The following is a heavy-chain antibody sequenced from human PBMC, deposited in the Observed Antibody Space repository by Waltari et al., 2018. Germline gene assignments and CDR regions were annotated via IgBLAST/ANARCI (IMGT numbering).Heavy chain of an antibody. CDR2: INPNSGDK. J-gene: IGHJ4*02. V-gene: IGHV1-2*02. D-gene: IGHD1-26*01. Sequence: QVQLVQSGAEVKKPGAAVTAPCNASEDTSNGYYIQWVRQAPGQGLEWMGWINPNSGDKNYGAKFRGRVTMTRDTSIHTAYMELSRLRSDDTAIYFCARAIGWEQIDYWGQGTLVTVSS. CDR1: EDTSNGYY. CDR3: ARAIGWEQIDY.